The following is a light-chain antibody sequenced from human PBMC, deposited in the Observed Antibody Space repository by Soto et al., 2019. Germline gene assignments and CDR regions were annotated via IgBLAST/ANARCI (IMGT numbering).Light chain of an antibody. J-gene: IGKJ1*01. CDR3: QQYNYWPS. CDR2: GAS. CDR1: QSLSSN. V-gene: IGKV3-15*01. Sequence: EIVMTQSPATLSVSPGERATLSCRASQSLSSNLAWYQHKPGQAPRLLIFGASTRATGIPASFNGTGSETEFTLTINSLQSEDFAVYYCQQYNYWPSFGQGTRVEIK.